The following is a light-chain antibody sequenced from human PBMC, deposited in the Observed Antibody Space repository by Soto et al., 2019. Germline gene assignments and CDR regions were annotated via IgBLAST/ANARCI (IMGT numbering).Light chain of an antibody. CDR1: QSVSSSS. CDR2: GAS. V-gene: IGKV3-20*01. Sequence: EIVLTQSPGTLSLSPGERATLSCRASQSVSSSSLAWYQQKPGQAPRLLIYGASSRATGIPDRFSGSGSGTDFTLTISRLEPEDFAVYYCQQHGSSPYTFGQGTKLEI. CDR3: QQHGSSPYT. J-gene: IGKJ2*01.